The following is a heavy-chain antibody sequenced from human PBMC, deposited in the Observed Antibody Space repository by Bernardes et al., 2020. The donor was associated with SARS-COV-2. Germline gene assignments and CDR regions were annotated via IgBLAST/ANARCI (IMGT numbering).Heavy chain of an antibody. CDR3: AKESVYYDILTGYTSVQTIDYYYGMDV. CDR1: GFTFSSYG. CDR2: ISYDGSNK. J-gene: IGHJ6*01. D-gene: IGHD3-9*01. V-gene: IGHV3-30*18. Sequence: GGSLRLSCAASGFTFSSYGMHWVRQAPGKGLEWVAVISYDGSNKYYADSVKGRFTISRDNSKNTLYLQMNSLRAEDTAVYYCAKESVYYDILTGYTSVQTIDYYYGMDV.